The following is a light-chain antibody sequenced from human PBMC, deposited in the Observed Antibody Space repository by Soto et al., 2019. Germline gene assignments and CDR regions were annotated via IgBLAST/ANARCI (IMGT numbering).Light chain of an antibody. J-gene: IGLJ1*01. V-gene: IGLV2-8*01. CDR1: SSDVGAYHY. CDR3: SSYAGTNNYV. CDR2: EVG. Sequence: ALTQPPSASGSPGQSVTISCTGTSSDVGAYHYVSWYQQHPGKAPTLIIYEVGQRPSGVPDRFSGSKSGNTASLTVSGLQADDEADYYCSSYAGTNNYVFGTGTKVTVL.